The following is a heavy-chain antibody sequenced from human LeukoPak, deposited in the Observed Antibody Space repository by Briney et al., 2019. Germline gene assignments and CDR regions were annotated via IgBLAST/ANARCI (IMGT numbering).Heavy chain of an antibody. CDR1: GFTFTSSA. D-gene: IGHD4-23*01. CDR2: IVVGSGNT. J-gene: IGHJ4*02. CDR3: AAWYGGNSVHFDY. Sequence: SVKVSCKASGFTFTSSAVQWVRQARGQRLEWIGWIVVGSGNTNYAQKFQERVTITRDMSTSTAYMELSSLRSEDAAVYYCAAWYGGNSVHFDYWGQGTLVTVSS. V-gene: IGHV1-58*01.